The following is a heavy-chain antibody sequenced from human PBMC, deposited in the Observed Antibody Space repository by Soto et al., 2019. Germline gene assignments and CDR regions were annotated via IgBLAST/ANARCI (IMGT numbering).Heavy chain of an antibody. J-gene: IGHJ4*01. D-gene: IGHD6-13*01. V-gene: IGHV1-18*01. CDR2: ISAYNGDT. CDR3: ARDRYSSSWYLTSFDY. Sequence: ASVKVSCKASGYTFTSYGISWVRQAPGQGLEWMGWISAYNGDTNYAQKLQDRVTMNTDASTNTAYMELRGLRSDDTAVYYCARDRYSSSWYLTSFDYWGLGTLVTVSS. CDR1: GYTFTSYG.